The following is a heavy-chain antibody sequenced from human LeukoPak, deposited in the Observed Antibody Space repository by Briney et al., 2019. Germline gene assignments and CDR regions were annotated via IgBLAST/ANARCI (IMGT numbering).Heavy chain of an antibody. CDR2: INHSGST. D-gene: IGHD2-15*01. CDR1: GGSFSGYY. J-gene: IGHJ5*02. Sequence: PSETLSLTCAVYGGSFSGYYWSWIRQPSGKGLEWIGEINHSGSTSYNPSLKSRVTISVDTSKNQFSLKLSSVTAADTAVYYCARAKALGYCSGGSCYPRGFDPWGQGTLVTVSS. CDR3: ARAKALGYCSGGSCYPRGFDP. V-gene: IGHV4-34*01.